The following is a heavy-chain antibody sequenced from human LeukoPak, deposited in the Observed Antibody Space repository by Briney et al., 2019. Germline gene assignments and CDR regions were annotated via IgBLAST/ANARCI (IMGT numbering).Heavy chain of an antibody. Sequence: PGGSLRLSCAASGFTFSSYSMNWVRQAPGKGLEWVSYISSSSSTIYYADSVKGRFTISRDNAKNSLYLQMNSLRAEDTAVYYCARDRGWHRYDYWGQGTLVTVSS. J-gene: IGHJ4*02. CDR1: GFTFSSYS. D-gene: IGHD6-19*01. CDR3: ARDRGWHRYDY. CDR2: ISSSSSTI. V-gene: IGHV3-48*04.